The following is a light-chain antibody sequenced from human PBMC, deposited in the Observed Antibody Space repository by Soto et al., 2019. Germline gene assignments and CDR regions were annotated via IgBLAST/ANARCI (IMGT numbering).Light chain of an antibody. CDR2: EGS. CDR3: CSYAGSSTFYV. J-gene: IGLJ1*01. Sequence: QSALTQPASVSGSPGQPITISCTGTSSDVGSYNLVSWYQQHPGKAPKLMIYEGSKRPSGVSNRFSGSNSGNTASLTISGLQAEDEADYYCCSYAGSSTFYVFGTGTKVTVL. V-gene: IGLV2-23*03. CDR1: SSDVGSYNL.